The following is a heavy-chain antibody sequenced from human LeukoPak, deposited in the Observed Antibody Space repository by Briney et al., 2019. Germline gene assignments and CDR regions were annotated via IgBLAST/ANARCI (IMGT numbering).Heavy chain of an antibody. J-gene: IGHJ4*02. D-gene: IGHD3-10*01. CDR2: INPNSGGT. CDR1: GYTFTGYY. Sequence: GASVKVSCKASGYTFTGYYMHWVRQAPGQGLEWMGWINPNSGGTNYAEKFQGRVTMTRDTSISTAYMELSRLRSDDTAVYYCARDYYSSGSYGYWGQGTLVTVSS. V-gene: IGHV1-2*02. CDR3: ARDYYSSGSYGY.